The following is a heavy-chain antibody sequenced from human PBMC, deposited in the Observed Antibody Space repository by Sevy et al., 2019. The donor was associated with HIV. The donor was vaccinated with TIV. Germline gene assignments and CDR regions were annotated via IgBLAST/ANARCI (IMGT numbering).Heavy chain of an antibody. J-gene: IGHJ5*02. CDR1: GFTFGDYA. V-gene: IGHV3-49*03. Sequence: GGSLRLSCTASGFTFGDYAMSWFRQAPGKGLEWVGFIRSKAYGGTTEYAASVKGRFAISRDDSKSIAYLQMNSLKTEDTAVYYCTRDPVRSIGYCTGGVCSGGWFDPWGQGTLVTVSS. CDR2: IRSKAYGGTT. D-gene: IGHD2-8*02. CDR3: TRDPVRSIGYCTGGVCSGGWFDP.